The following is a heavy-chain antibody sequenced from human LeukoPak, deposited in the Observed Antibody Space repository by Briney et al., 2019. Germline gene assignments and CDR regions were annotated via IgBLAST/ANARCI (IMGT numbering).Heavy chain of an antibody. V-gene: IGHV3-33*08. D-gene: IGHD2-21*02. Sequence: SGGSLRLSCAASGFTFSSYGMYWVRQAPGKGLEWVALIWYDGGKKYYTDSVRGRFTISRDNSKNTLYLQMNSLRAEDTAVYYCARSRGDPFYYYYGMDVWGQGTTVTVSS. CDR1: GFTFSSYG. CDR3: ARSRGDPFYYYYGMDV. J-gene: IGHJ6*02. CDR2: IWYDGGKK.